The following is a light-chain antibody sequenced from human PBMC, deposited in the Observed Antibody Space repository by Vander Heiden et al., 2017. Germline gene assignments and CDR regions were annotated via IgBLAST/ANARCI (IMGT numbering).Light chain of an antibody. CDR2: WAS. J-gene: IGKJ1*01. CDR3: QQYYSTPSWT. CDR1: QSVLYSSNNKNY. Sequence: DIAMTQSPDSLAVSLGERATINCKSSQSVLYSSNNKNYLAWYQQTPGQPPKLLIYWASTRESGVPDRFSGSGSGTDFTLTISSLQAEDVAVYYCQQYYSTPSWTFGQGTKVEIK. V-gene: IGKV4-1*01.